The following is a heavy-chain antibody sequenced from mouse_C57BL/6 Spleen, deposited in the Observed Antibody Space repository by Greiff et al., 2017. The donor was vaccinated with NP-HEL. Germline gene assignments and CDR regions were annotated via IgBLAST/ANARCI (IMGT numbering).Heavy chain of an antibody. CDR2: INPGSGGT. Sequence: QVQLKQSGAELVRPGTSVKVSCKASGYAFTNYLIEWVKQRPGQGLEWIGVINPGSGGTNYNEKFKGKATLTADKSSSTAYMQLSSLTSEDSAVYCCARGVRGYAMDYWGQGTSVTVSS. J-gene: IGHJ4*01. CDR3: ARGVRGYAMDY. CDR1: GYAFTNYL. V-gene: IGHV1-54*01. D-gene: IGHD2-13*01.